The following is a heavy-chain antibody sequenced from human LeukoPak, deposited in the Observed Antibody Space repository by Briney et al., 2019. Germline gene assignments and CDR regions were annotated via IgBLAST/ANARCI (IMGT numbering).Heavy chain of an antibody. V-gene: IGHV3-21*04. J-gene: IGHJ3*02. CDR2: ISSSSSYI. CDR3: AKRSWYDPGAFDI. D-gene: IGHD6-13*01. Sequence: GGSLRLSCAASGFTFSSYSMNWVRQAPGKGLEWVSSISSSSSYIYYADSVKGRFTISRDNAKNSLYLQMNSLRAEDTAVYYCAKRSWYDPGAFDIWGQGTMVTVSS. CDR1: GFTFSSYS.